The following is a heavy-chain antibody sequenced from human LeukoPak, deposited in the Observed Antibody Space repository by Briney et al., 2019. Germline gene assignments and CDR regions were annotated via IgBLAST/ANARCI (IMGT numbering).Heavy chain of an antibody. CDR1: GFTFSSYA. V-gene: IGHV3-23*01. CDR2: ISGSSGST. D-gene: IGHD1-26*01. CDR3: AKCPRGGSYWVYFDY. J-gene: IGHJ4*02. Sequence: PGGSLRLSCAASGFTFSSYAMSWVRQAPGKGLEWVSAISGSSGSTYYADSVKGRFTISRDNSKNTLYLQMNSLRAEDTAVYYCAKCPRGGSYWVYFDYWGQGTLVTVSS.